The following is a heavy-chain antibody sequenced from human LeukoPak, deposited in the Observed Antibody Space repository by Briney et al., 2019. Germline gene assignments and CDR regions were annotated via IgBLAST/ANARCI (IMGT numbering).Heavy chain of an antibody. J-gene: IGHJ4*02. CDR1: GYTFTSYG. Sequence: ASVKVSCKASGYTFTSYGISWVRQAPGQGREWMGIINPSGGSTSYAQKFQGRVTMTRDTSTSTVYMELSSLRSEDTAVYYCASNIAAERYYFDYWGQGTLVTVSS. D-gene: IGHD6-13*01. CDR3: ASNIAAERYYFDY. V-gene: IGHV1-46*01. CDR2: INPSGGST.